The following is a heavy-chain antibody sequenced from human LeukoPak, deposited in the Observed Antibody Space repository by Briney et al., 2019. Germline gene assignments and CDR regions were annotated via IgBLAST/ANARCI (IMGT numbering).Heavy chain of an antibody. V-gene: IGHV3-7*01. CDR2: IKQDGSEK. CDR1: GFTFSRPG. D-gene: IGHD3-22*01. CDR3: AREDPYYDSSGPFDY. J-gene: IGHJ4*02. Sequence: GGSLRLSCAASGFTFSRPGMSWVRQAPGKGLEWVANIKQDGSEKYYVDSVKGRFTISRDDAKNSLYLQMNSLRAEDTAVYYCAREDPYYDSSGPFDYWGQGTLVTVSS.